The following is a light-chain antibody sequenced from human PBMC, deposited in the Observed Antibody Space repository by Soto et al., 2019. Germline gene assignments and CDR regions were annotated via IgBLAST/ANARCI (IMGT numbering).Light chain of an antibody. Sequence: EIKMTQSPSTLPASIGDRVTITCRASQSISSWLAWYQQKPGKAPKLLIYDASSLESGVPSRFSGSGSGTEFTLTISSLQPDDFATYYCQHYNSYSEAFGQGTKVDVK. V-gene: IGKV1-5*01. CDR2: DAS. J-gene: IGKJ1*01. CDR3: QHYNSYSEA. CDR1: QSISSW.